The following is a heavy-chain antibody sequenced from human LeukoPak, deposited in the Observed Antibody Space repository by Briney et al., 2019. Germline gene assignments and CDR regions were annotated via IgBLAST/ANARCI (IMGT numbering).Heavy chain of an antibody. CDR3: ASRFHLNYDFWSGYYLFEV. V-gene: IGHV4-4*07. CDR2: IYTSGST. Sequence: SETLSLTCTVSGGSISSYYWSWIRQPAGKGLEWIGRIYTSGSTNYNPSLKSRVTMSVDTSKNQFSLKLSSVTAADTAVYYRASRFHLNYDFWSGYYLFEVWGQGTLVTVSS. CDR1: GGSISSYY. D-gene: IGHD3-3*01. J-gene: IGHJ4*02.